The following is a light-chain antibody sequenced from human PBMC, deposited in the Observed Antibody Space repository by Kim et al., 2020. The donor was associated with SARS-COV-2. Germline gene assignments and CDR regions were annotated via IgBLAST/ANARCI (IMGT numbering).Light chain of an antibody. CDR2: STN. CDR3: VLYMGSGIWV. CDR1: SGSVSTSYY. J-gene: IGLJ3*02. Sequence: GRTVTLTCGLSSGSVSTSYYPRWYQQTPGQAPRTLIYSTNTRSSGVPDRFSGSILGNKAALTITGAQADDESDYYCVLYMGSGIWVFGGGTQLTVL. V-gene: IGLV8-61*01.